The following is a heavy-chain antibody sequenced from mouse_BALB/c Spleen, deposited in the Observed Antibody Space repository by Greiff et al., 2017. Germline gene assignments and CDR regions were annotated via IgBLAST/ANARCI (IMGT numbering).Heavy chain of an antibody. CDR2: IDPENGDT. CDR1: GFNIKDYY. D-gene: IGHD1-1*01. J-gene: IGHJ3*01. CDR3: NGPPYCSSYGFAY. Sequence: VQLQQSGAELVRSGASVKLSCTASGFNIKDYYMHWVKQRPEQGLEWIGWIDPENGDTEYAPKFQGKATMTADTSSNTAYLQLSSLTSEDTAFYYCNGPPYCSSYGFAYWGQGTLVTVSA. V-gene: IGHV14-4*02.